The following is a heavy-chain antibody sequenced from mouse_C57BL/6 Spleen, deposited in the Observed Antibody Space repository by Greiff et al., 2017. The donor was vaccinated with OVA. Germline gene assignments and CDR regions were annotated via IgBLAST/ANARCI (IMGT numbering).Heavy chain of an antibody. V-gene: IGHV1-69*01. Sequence: QVQLQQSGAELVMPGASVKLSCKASGYTFTSYWMHWVKQRPGQGLEWIGEIDPSDSYTNYNQKFKGKSTLTVDKSSSTAYMQLSSLTSEDSAVYYCARYDYYGSSYYAMDYWGQGTSVTVSS. D-gene: IGHD1-1*01. J-gene: IGHJ4*01. CDR3: ARYDYYGSSYYAMDY. CDR1: GYTFTSYW. CDR2: IDPSDSYT.